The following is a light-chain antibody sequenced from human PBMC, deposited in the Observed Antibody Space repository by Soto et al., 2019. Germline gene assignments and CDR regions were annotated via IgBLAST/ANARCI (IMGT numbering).Light chain of an antibody. CDR3: SSYTTSNTRQIV. V-gene: IGLV2-14*01. J-gene: IGLJ1*01. CDR2: DVS. CDR1: SSDVGGYNY. Sequence: SALTQPASVSGSPGQSITISCPGTSSDVGGYNYVSWYQPHPGKAPKFMIYDVSNRPSGVSNRFSGSKSGNTASLTISGLQAEDEADYYCSSYTTSNTRQIVFGTGTKVTVL.